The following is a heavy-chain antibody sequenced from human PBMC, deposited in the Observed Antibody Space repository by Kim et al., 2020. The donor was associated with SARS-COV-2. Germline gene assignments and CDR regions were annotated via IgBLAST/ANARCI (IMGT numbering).Heavy chain of an antibody. J-gene: IGHJ5*02. V-gene: IGHV3-74*01. CDR2: T. D-gene: IGHD1-26*01. CDR3: AGDIGSWFDP. Sequence: TINADPGRGRFTISRDNAKDTLYLQMNSLGDEDTAVYYCAGDIGSWFDPWGQGTLVTVSS.